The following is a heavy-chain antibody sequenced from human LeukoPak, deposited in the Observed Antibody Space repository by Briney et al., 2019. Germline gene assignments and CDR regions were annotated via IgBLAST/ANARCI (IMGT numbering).Heavy chain of an antibody. CDR1: GGSFSGYY. Sequence: SETLSLTCAVYGGSFSGYYWSWIRQPPGKGLEWIGEINHSGSTNYNPSLKSRVTISVDTSKNQFSLKLSSVTAADTAVYYCARVWVPAADGARKIDYWGQGTLVTVSS. J-gene: IGHJ4*02. CDR3: ARVWVPAADGARKIDY. V-gene: IGHV4-34*01. CDR2: INHSGST. D-gene: IGHD2-2*01.